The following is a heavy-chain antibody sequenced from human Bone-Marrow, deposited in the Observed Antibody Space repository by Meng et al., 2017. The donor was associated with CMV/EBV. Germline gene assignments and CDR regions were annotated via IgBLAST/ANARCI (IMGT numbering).Heavy chain of an antibody. J-gene: IGHJ4*02. CDR3: ARGELAPGHFDY. Sequence: SVKVSCKASGFTFTSSAVQWVRQARGQRLEWIGWIVVGSGSTSYARKFQGRVTMTRDTSTSTVYMELSSLRSEDTAVYYCARGELAPGHFDYWGQGTLVTVSS. CDR2: IVVGSGST. V-gene: IGHV1-58*01. CDR1: GFTFTSSA. D-gene: IGHD1-14*01.